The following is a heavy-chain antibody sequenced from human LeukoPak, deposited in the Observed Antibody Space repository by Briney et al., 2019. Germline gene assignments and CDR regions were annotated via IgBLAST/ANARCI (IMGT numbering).Heavy chain of an antibody. CDR2: VYYNGDT. J-gene: IGHJ4*02. CDR1: TLDDYG. CDR3: TGAPNNHYFDY. D-gene: IGHD1/OR15-1a*01. Sequence: TLDDYGMSWFRQPPGKGLEWIGYVYYNGDTYYNPSLNSRLTISLDTPRNQFSLKLSSVTAADTAVYYCTGAPNNHYFDYWGQGTLVTVSS. V-gene: IGHV4-30-4*08.